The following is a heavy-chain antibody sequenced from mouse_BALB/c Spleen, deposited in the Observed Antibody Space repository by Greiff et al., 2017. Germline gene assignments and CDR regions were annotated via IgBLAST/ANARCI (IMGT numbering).Heavy chain of an antibody. CDR2: ISSGGSYT. J-gene: IGHJ3*01. CDR1: GFTFSSYG. D-gene: IGHD3-2*01. V-gene: IGHV5-6*01. Sequence: EVKVVESGGDLVKPGGSLKLSCAASGFTFSSYGMSWVRQTPDKRLEWVATISSGGSYTYYPDSVKGRFTISRDNAKNTLYLQMSSLKSEDTAMYYCARHLDSSGHSPFAYWGQGTLVTVSA. CDR3: ARHLDSSGHSPFAY.